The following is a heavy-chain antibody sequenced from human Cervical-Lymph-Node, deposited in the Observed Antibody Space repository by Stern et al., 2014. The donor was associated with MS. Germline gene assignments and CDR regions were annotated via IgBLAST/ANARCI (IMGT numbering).Heavy chain of an antibody. J-gene: IGHJ4*02. CDR3: ARDRDMGATGFDY. CDR1: GFTFSDYY. D-gene: IGHD1-26*01. CDR2: ISSSSSYT. V-gene: IGHV3-11*06. Sequence: VQLLESGGGLVKPGGSLRLSCAASGFTFSDYYMSWIRQAPGKGVEWVSYISSSSSYTNYADSVKGRFTISRDNAKNSLYLQMNSLRAEDTAVYYCARDRDMGATGFDYWGQGTLVTVSS.